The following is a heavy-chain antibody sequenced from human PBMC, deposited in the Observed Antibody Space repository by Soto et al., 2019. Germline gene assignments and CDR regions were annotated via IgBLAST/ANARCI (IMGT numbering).Heavy chain of an antibody. CDR3: ARQGNGAEGFDY. V-gene: IGHV5-51*01. J-gene: IGHJ4*02. D-gene: IGHD4-17*01. CDR2: FYPGDSDT. Sequence: PGESLKISCKGSGYYFPSYWIGWVRQMPGKGLEWMGIFYPGDSDTRYSPSFQGQVTISADRSISTAYLLWSSLKPSDTAMYYCARQGNGAEGFDYWGQGTLVTVSA. CDR1: GYYFPSYW.